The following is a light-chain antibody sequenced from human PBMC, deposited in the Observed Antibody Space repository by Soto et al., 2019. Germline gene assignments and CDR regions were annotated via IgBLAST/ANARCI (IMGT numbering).Light chain of an antibody. Sequence: DIQLTPSPSSLAASGGDSVTITCRASQSIASYVNWYQQKPGKAPELLILGAVILQSGVPSRFSGSGSGTDFTLTISSLQPEDFATYYCQRDYNNIRTFGQGTKVDIK. J-gene: IGKJ1*01. V-gene: IGKV1-39*01. CDR2: GAV. CDR3: QRDYNNIRT. CDR1: QSIASY.